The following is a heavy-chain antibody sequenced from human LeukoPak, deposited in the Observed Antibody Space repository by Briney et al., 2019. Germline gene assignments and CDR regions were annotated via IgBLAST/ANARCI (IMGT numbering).Heavy chain of an antibody. Sequence: PGRSLRLSCAASGFTFSSYSMNWVRQAPGKGLEWVSSICISSSYIYYADSVKGRFTLSRDNAKNPLYLQMNSLRAEDTAMYYCARDSGESSGYYFDAFDIWGQGRKVTVSS. CDR3: ARDSGESSGYYFDAFDI. CDR2: ICISSSYI. CDR1: GFTFSSYS. D-gene: IGHD3-22*01. V-gene: IGHV3-21*01. J-gene: IGHJ3*02.